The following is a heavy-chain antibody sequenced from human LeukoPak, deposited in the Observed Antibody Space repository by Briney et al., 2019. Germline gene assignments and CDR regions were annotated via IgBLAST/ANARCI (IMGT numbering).Heavy chain of an antibody. D-gene: IGHD3-22*01. CDR2: IGTAGDT. J-gene: IGHJ4*02. V-gene: IGHV3-13*01. CDR3: ARGRYYYDSSGYLGY. Sequence: GGSLRLSCAASGFTFSSYDMHWVRQATGKGLEWVSAIGTAGDTYYPGSVKGRFTISRENAKNSLYLQMNSLRAGDTAVYYCARGRYYYDSSGYLGYWGQGTLVTVSS. CDR1: GFTFSSYD.